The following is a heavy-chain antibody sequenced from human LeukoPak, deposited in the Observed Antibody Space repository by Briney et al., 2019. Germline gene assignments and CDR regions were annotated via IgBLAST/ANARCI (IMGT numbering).Heavy chain of an antibody. Sequence: SETLSLTCAVYGGSFSGYYWSWIRQPPGKGLEWIGEINHSGSTNYNPSLKSRVTISVDTSKNQFSLELSSVTAADTAVYYCARGRYCSSTSCLKWFDPWGQGTLVTVSS. CDR3: ARGRYCSSTSCLKWFDP. D-gene: IGHD2-2*01. CDR2: INHSGST. V-gene: IGHV4-34*01. J-gene: IGHJ5*02. CDR1: GGSFSGYY.